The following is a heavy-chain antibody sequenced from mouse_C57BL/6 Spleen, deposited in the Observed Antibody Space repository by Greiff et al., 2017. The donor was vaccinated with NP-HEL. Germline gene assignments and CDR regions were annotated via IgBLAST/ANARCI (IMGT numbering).Heavy chain of an antibody. D-gene: IGHD2-12*01. Sequence: QVQLQQSGAELVKPGASVKLSCKASGYTFTSYWMHWVKQRPGQGLEWIGMIHPNSGSTNYNEKFKSKATLTVDKSSSTAYMQLSSLTSEDSAVYDCARLAASTSFTIAARAMDYWGQGTSVTVSS. J-gene: IGHJ4*01. V-gene: IGHV1-64*01. CDR1: GYTFTSYW. CDR2: IHPNSGST. CDR3: ARLAASTSFTIAARAMDY.